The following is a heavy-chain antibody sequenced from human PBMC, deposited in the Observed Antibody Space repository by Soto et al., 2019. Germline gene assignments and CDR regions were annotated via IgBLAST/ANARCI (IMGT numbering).Heavy chain of an antibody. CDR2: IFHSGST. CDR1: GGSISRSPYY. D-gene: IGHD4-17*01. J-gene: IGHJ1*01. Sequence: SETLSLTCTVSGGSISRSPYYWGWIRQPPGKGLEWIGSIFHSGSTYYNPSLKSRVTISVDTSNNKFSLKLSSVTAADTAVYYRTRLNDYVEFFQHWGQGTLVTVSS. V-gene: IGHV4-39*01. CDR3: TRLNDYVEFFQH.